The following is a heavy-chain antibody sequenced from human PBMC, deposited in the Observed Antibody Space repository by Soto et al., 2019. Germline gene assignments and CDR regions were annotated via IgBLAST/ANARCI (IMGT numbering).Heavy chain of an antibody. J-gene: IGHJ6*02. CDR1: GYTFTNYW. CDR3: AASIFYYGMDV. V-gene: IGHV5-51*01. Sequence: GESLKISCKGSGYTFTNYWIGRVRQMPGKGLEWMGIIYPGDSDTKYNPSFQGQVTISADKSITTTYLQWSSLKAPDTAIYYCAASIFYYGMDVWGQGTTVTVSS. CDR2: IYPGDSDT.